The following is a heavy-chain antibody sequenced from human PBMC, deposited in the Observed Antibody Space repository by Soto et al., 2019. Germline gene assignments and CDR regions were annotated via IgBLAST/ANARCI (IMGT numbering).Heavy chain of an antibody. Sequence: PSETLSLTCTVSGVSISSGGYYWSWIRQHPGKGLEWIGYIYHSGTTDYNPSLKSRVTISVDTSKNQFSLKLTSVTAADTAVYYCASSRRYYGSGSYYNPDYWGQGTLVTVSS. V-gene: IGHV4-31*03. J-gene: IGHJ4*02. CDR3: ASSRRYYGSGSYYNPDY. CDR2: IYHSGTT. CDR1: GVSISSGGYY. D-gene: IGHD3-10*01.